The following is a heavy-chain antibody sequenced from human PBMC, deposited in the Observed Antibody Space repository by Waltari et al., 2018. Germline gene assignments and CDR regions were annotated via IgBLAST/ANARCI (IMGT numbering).Heavy chain of an antibody. CDR2: IYYSGST. D-gene: IGHD3-3*01. CDR1: GGSISSYY. Sequence: SGPGLVKPSETLSLTCTVSGGSISSYYWSWIRQPPGKGLEWIGYIYYSGSTNYNPSLKSRVTISVDTSKNQFSLKLSSVTAADTAVYYCARGTYYDFWSGYYDYYYYYMDVWGKGTTVTVSS. CDR3: ARGTYYDFWSGYYDYYYYYMDV. V-gene: IGHV4-59*01. J-gene: IGHJ6*03.